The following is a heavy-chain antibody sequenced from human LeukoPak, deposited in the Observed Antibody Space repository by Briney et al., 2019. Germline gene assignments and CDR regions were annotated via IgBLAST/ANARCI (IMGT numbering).Heavy chain of an antibody. D-gene: IGHD3-22*01. V-gene: IGHV4-39*01. CDR3: ARNASTMIVPGGWFDP. Sequence: SETLSLTCTVSGGSIRSSGYYWGWLRQPPGKGLEWIGSIYYSGSTSYTPSLKSRVTMTVDTSQSQFSLKLSSVTAADTAVYYCARNASTMIVPGGWFDPWGQGTLVTVSS. J-gene: IGHJ5*02. CDR1: GGSIRSSGYY. CDR2: IYYSGST.